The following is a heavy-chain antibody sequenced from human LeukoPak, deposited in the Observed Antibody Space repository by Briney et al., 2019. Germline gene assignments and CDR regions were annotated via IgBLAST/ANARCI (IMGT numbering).Heavy chain of an antibody. CDR3: ARSPTGLRKRTDF. J-gene: IGHJ4*02. CDR1: GYTFTSDD. D-gene: IGHD4-17*01. Sequence: EASVKVSCKTSGYTFTSDDINWVRQATGQGLEWMGWMNPNSGNTGYAQKFQGRVTMTRNTSISTAYMELSSLRSEDTAIYHCARSPTGLRKRTDFWGQGTLVTVSS. CDR2: MNPNSGNT. V-gene: IGHV1-8*01.